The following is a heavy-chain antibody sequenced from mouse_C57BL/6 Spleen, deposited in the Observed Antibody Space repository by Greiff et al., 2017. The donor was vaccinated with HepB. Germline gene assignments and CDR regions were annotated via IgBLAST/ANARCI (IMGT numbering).Heavy chain of an antibody. CDR1: GFNIKDDY. J-gene: IGHJ3*01. D-gene: IGHD2-3*01. Sequence: EVQLQQSGAELVRPGASVKLSCTASGFNIKDDYMHWVKQRPEQGLEWIGWIDPENGDTEYASKFQGKATITADTSSNTAYLQLSSLTSEDTAVYYCTKDDGYYVKFAYWGQGTLVTVSA. CDR3: TKDDGYYVKFAY. V-gene: IGHV14-4*01. CDR2: IDPENGDT.